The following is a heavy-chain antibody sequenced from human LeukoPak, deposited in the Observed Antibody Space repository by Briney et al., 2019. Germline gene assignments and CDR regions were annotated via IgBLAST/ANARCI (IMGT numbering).Heavy chain of an antibody. Sequence: GGSLRLSCAASGFTFSSYSMNWVRQAPGKGLEWVANIKQDGSEKYYVDSVKGRFTISRDNAKNSLYLQMNSLRAEDTAVYYCARSVSSAFDIWGQGTMVTVSS. CDR3: ARSVSSAFDI. J-gene: IGHJ3*02. V-gene: IGHV3-7*01. CDR2: IKQDGSEK. CDR1: GFTFSSYS.